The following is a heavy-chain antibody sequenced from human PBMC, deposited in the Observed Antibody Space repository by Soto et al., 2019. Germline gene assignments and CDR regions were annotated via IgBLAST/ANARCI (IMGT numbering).Heavy chain of an antibody. J-gene: IGHJ4*02. V-gene: IGHV4-4*02. CDR2: IYHSGST. D-gene: IGHD5-12*01. Sequence: SETLSLTCAVSGDSISSSKWWSWVRQPPGKGLEWIGEIYHSGSTNYNPSLKSRVIISVDKSKNQFSLKLSSVTAADAAVYYCARRIVATETFDYWGQGTLVTVSS. CDR1: GDSISSSKW. CDR3: ARRIVATETFDY.